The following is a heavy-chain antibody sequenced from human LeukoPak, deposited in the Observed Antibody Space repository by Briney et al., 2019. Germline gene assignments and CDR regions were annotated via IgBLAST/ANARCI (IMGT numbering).Heavy chain of an antibody. CDR3: TRDRRGSGPDVSYFDY. D-gene: IGHD3-10*01. CDR2: IKRNTDGGTT. V-gene: IGHV3-15*01. J-gene: IGHJ4*02. CDR1: GFTFNDAW. Sequence: PGGSLRLSCAGSGFTFNDAWMSWVRQAPGKGLECVGRIKRNTDGGTTDYATPVEGRFTISRDDSKNTLYLEMNSLKTEDTAMYYCTRDRRGSGPDVSYFDYWGQGALVTVSS.